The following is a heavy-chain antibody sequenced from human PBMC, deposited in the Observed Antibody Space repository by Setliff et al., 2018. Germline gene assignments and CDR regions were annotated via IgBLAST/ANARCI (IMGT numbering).Heavy chain of an antibody. V-gene: IGHV4-59*02. CDR2: IFYSGDT. CDR1: GGSVTSHY. Sequence: SETLSLTCAVSGGSVTSHYWSWIRQPPGEGLEWIGFIFYSGDTNSNPSLKSRVTMSVDTSKNQFSLKLNSVTAADTATYCARDRSYYASGSFTKWFDYWGQGALVTVSS. CDR3: ARDRSYYASGSFTKWFDY. J-gene: IGHJ4*02. D-gene: IGHD3-10*01.